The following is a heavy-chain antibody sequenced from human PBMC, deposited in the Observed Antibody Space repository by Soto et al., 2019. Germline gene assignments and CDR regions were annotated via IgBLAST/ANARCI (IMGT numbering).Heavy chain of an antibody. D-gene: IGHD3-10*01. CDR1: GYTFTSYY. CDR2: INPSGGST. J-gene: IGHJ6*02. Sequence: ASVKVSCKASGYTFTSYYMHLVRQAPGQGLEWMGIINPSGGSTSYAQKFQGRVTMTRDTSTSTVSMELSSLRSEDTAVYYCARDLTNMVRGPDSYYYYGMDVWGQGTTVTSP. CDR3: ARDLTNMVRGPDSYYYYGMDV. V-gene: IGHV1-46*01.